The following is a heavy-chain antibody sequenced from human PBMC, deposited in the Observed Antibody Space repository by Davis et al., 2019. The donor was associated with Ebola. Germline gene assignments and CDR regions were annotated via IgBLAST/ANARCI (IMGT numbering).Heavy chain of an antibody. CDR3: ARVNRQLVLRLDY. Sequence: MPSETLSLTCAVYGGSFSGHYWSWIRQPPGKGLEWIGEITHGGNTNYSPSLKSRVTMSTDTSKNQFSLKLSSVTAADTGVYYCARVNRQLVLRLDYWGQGTLVTVSS. CDR1: GGSFSGHY. V-gene: IGHV4-34*01. J-gene: IGHJ4*02. CDR2: ITHGGNT. D-gene: IGHD6-6*01.